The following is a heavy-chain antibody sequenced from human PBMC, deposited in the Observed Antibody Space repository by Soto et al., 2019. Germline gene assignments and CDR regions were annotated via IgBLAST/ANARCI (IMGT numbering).Heavy chain of an antibody. D-gene: IGHD3-22*01. J-gene: IGHJ3*02. CDR3: ARAGRDSSGYYRPADAFDI. CDR1: GGSISSGAYY. V-gene: IGHV4-30-4*01. Sequence: PSETLSLTCTVSGGSISSGAYYWSWIRLPPGNGLEWIGYIYYSGSTYYNPSLKSRVTISVNTSKNQFSLKLCAVTAVDTAVYYCARAGRDSSGYYRPADAFDICGQSTTVTVS. CDR2: IYYSGST.